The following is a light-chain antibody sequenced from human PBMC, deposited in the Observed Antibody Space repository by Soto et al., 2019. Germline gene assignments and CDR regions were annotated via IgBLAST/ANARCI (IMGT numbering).Light chain of an antibody. CDR2: DAS. CDR3: QQYGSSPRT. V-gene: IGKV3-20*01. CDR1: QTVSSNY. Sequence: EIVLTQSPGTLSLSPGERATLSCRASQTVSSNYLAWYQQKPGQAPRLLISDASSRATGIPDRFSGSGSGADFTLTISRLEPEDFAVYYCQQYGSSPRTFGQGTKVDIK. J-gene: IGKJ1*01.